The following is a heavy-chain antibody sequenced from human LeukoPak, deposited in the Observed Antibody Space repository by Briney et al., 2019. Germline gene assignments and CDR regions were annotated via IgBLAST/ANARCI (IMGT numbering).Heavy chain of an antibody. J-gene: IGHJ4*02. V-gene: IGHV3-30-3*01. CDR1: GFTFSSYA. Sequence: PGGSLRLSCAASGFTFSSYAMSWVRQAPGKGLEWVAVISYDGSNKYYADSVKGRFTISRDNSKNTLYLQMNSLRAEDTAVYYCARDATPEGGVVPADSIGYWGQGTLVTVSS. CDR2: ISYDGSNK. CDR3: ARDATPEGGVVPADSIGY. D-gene: IGHD2-2*01.